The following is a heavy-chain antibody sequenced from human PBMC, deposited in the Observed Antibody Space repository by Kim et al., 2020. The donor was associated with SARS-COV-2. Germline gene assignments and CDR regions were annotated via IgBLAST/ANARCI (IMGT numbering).Heavy chain of an antibody. D-gene: IGHD3-22*01. CDR3: AKSDGRYYYDSSGYFDY. J-gene: IGHJ4*02. Sequence: EEGRFTISRDNSKNTLYLQMNSLRAEDTAVYYCAKSDGRYYYDSSGYFDYWGQGTLVTVSS. V-gene: IGHV3-23*01.